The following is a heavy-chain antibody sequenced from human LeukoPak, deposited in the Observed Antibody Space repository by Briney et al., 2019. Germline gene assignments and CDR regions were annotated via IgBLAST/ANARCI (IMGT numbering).Heavy chain of an antibody. V-gene: IGHV3-11*01. CDR2: ISSSGSTI. D-gene: IGHD3-22*01. J-gene: IGHJ4*02. Sequence: GGSLRLSRAASGFTFSDYYMGWIRQAPGKGLEWVSYISSSGSTIYYADSVKGRFTISRDNAKNSLYLQMNSLRAEDTAVYYCAGYDSRGGQHYGGQGTLVTVSS. CDR3: AGYDSRGGQHY. CDR1: GFTFSDYY.